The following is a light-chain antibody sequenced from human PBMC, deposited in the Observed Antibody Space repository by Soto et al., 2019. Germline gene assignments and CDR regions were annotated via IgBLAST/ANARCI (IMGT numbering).Light chain of an antibody. J-gene: IGLJ2*01. V-gene: IGLV1-40*01. CDR1: SSNIGAGYD. Sequence: QLVLTQPPSVSGAPGLRVTISCTGSSSNIGAGYDVHWYQQLPGTAPKLLIYGNNNRPSGVPERFSGSKSGTSASLAITGLQAEDEADYYCQSYDSSLSGHVVFGGGTKLTVL. CDR3: QSYDSSLSGHVV. CDR2: GNN.